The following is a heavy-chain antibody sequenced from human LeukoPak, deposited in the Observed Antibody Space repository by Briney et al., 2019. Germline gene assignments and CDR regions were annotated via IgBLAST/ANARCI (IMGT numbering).Heavy chain of an antibody. Sequence: GGSLRLSCAASEFTFSSYDIIWVRQAPGKGLEWVSWITGSGGAVKYTDSVKGRFTISRDNAKKSVYLQMNSLRVEDAAVYYCARNGGGLDYWGQGTLVTVSS. J-gene: IGHJ4*02. V-gene: IGHV3-48*03. CDR1: EFTFSSYD. CDR2: ITGSGGAV. D-gene: IGHD3-16*01. CDR3: ARNGGGLDY.